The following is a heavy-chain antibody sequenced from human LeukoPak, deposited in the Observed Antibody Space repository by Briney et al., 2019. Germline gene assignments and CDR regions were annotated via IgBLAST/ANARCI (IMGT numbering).Heavy chain of an antibody. V-gene: IGHV4-39*07. D-gene: IGHD2-2*01. J-gene: IGHJ4*02. CDR2: IYYSGST. Sequence: SETLSLTCTVSGGSISSSSYYWGWIRQPPGKGLEWIGSIYYSGSTYYNPSLKSRVTISVDTSKNQFSLKLSSVTAADTAVYYCARALSRPADYWGQGTLVTVSS. CDR3: ARALSRPADY. CDR1: GGSISSSSYY.